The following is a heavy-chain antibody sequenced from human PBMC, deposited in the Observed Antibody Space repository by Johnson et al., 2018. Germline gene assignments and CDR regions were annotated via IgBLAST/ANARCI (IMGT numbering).Heavy chain of an antibody. CDR2: IIPIFGTA. Sequence: VQLVESGAEVKKPGSSVKVSCKASGGTFSSYAISWVRQAPGQGLAWMGGIIPIFGTANYAQKFQGRVTITADESKSTAYMELNSLGAEDTAVYYCARARSWGIQLYYYYYGMDVWGQGTTVTVSS. D-gene: IGHD5-18*01. V-gene: IGHV1-69*01. CDR1: GGTFSSYA. J-gene: IGHJ6*02. CDR3: ARARSWGIQLYYYYYGMDV.